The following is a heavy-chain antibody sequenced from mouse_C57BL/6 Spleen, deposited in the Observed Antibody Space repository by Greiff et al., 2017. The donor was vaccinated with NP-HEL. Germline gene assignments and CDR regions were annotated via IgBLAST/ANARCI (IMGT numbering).Heavy chain of an antibody. CDR3: ARGDYGSSYEFAY. CDR1: GYTFTSYW. J-gene: IGHJ3*01. CDR2: IDPSDSYT. V-gene: IGHV1-69*01. Sequence: VQLQQSGAELVMPGASVKLSCKASGYTFTSYWMHWVKQRPGQGLEWIGEIDPSDSYTNYNQKFKGKSTLTVDKSSSTAYMQLSSLTSEDSAVYYRARGDYGSSYEFAYWGQGTLVTVSA. D-gene: IGHD1-1*01.